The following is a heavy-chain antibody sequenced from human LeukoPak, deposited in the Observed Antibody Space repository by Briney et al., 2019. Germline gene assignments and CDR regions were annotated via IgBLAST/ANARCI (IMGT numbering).Heavy chain of an antibody. CDR3: AGSSDWQGLGMDV. CDR2: IYSGGDT. J-gene: IGHJ6*02. V-gene: IGHV3-53*01. CDR1: GFTVSTNY. D-gene: IGHD6-19*01. Sequence: GGSLRLSCAASGFTVSTNYMTWVRQAPGKGLEWVSVIYSGGDTYYADSVKGRFTISRESSKNTLFLQMNSLRAEDTAVYYCAGSSDWQGLGMDVWGQGTTVTVSS.